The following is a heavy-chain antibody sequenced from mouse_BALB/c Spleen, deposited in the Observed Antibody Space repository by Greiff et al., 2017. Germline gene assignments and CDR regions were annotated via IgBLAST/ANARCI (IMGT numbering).Heavy chain of an antibody. V-gene: IGHV7-1*02. CDR1: GFTFSDFY. CDR2: SRNKANDYTT. CDR3: ARDAGGNYPYWYFDV. J-gene: IGHJ1*01. Sequence: EVKLVESGGGLVQPGGSLRLSCATSGFTFSDFYMEWVRQPPGKRLEWIAASRNKANDYTTEYSASVKGRFIVSRDTSQSILYLQMNALRAEDTAIYYCARDAGGNYPYWYFDVWGAGTTVTVSS. D-gene: IGHD2-1*01.